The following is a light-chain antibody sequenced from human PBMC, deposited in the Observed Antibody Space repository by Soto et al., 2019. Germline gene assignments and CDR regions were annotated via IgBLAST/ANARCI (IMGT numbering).Light chain of an antibody. Sequence: DIVMTQSPDSLAVSLGERATINCKSSQTILYTPNNKSALVWYQQKPGQPPKLLISGASSRESGVPDRFSGSGSGTDFTLTISSLQAEDVAVYYCQQFYTTPAFGQGTRLEIK. CDR1: QTILYTPNNKSA. CDR3: QQFYTTPA. CDR2: GAS. J-gene: IGKJ5*01. V-gene: IGKV4-1*01.